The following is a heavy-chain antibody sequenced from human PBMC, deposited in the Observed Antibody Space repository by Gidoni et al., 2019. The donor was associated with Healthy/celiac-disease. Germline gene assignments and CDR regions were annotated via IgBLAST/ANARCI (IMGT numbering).Heavy chain of an antibody. CDR3: ARDDGKIVGSTRGVDY. CDR2: ISSSSSYI. D-gene: IGHD1-26*01. J-gene: IGHJ4*02. V-gene: IGHV3-21*01. CDR1: GFTFSSYS. Sequence: EVQLVESGGGLVKPGGSLRLSCAASGFTFSSYSMNWVRQAPGKGLEWVSSISSSSSYIYYADSVKGRFTISRDNAKNSLYLQMNSLRAEDTAVYYCARDDGKIVGSTRGVDYWGQGTLVTVSS.